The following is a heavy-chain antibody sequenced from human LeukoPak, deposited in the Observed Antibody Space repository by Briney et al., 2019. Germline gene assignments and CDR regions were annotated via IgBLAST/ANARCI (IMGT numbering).Heavy chain of an antibody. CDR2: ISYDGSNK. V-gene: IGHV3-30-3*01. CDR3: AALVGYNYGGVAFDI. D-gene: IGHD5-24*01. Sequence: PGGSLRLSCAASGFTFSSYAMHWVRQAPGKGLEWVAVISYDGSNKYYADSVKGRFTISRDNSKDTLYLQMNSLRAEDTAVYYCAALVGYNYGGVAFDIWGQGTMVTVSS. J-gene: IGHJ3*02. CDR1: GFTFSSYA.